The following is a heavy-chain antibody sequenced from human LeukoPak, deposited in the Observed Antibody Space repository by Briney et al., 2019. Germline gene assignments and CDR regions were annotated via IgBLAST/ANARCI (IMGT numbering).Heavy chain of an antibody. Sequence: SGGSLRLSCAASGLSFSSYSMTWVRQAPGKGLEWVGRIKSKTDGETTDYAAPVKGRFTISRDDSKNTLYLQMNSLESEDTGVYYCTTVSVVVVATTGGSFWGQGTLVTVSS. J-gene: IGHJ4*02. CDR1: GLSFSSYS. CDR3: TTVSVVVVATTGGSF. CDR2: IKSKTDGETT. V-gene: IGHV3-15*01. D-gene: IGHD2-15*01.